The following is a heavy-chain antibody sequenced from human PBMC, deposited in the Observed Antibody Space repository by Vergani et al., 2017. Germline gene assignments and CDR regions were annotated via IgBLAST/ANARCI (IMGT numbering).Heavy chain of an antibody. CDR3: AKYWRGATDGLPDS. D-gene: IGHD2-8*02. Sequence: QVQLVESAGGVVQPGGSLRLSCAASGFTFSNFGMHWIRQAPGKGLEWLAYIGKDVINTRYRDAVKGRFTVSRDNSKDILYLQMDRLRSEDTALYYCAKYWRGATDGLPDSWGPGALVIVSS. CDR1: GFTFSNFG. CDR2: IGKDVINT. J-gene: IGHJ4*02. V-gene: IGHV3-30*02.